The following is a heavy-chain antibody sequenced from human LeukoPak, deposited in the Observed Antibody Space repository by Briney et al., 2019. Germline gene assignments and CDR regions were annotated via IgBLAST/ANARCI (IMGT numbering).Heavy chain of an antibody. D-gene: IGHD6-13*01. V-gene: IGHV4-30-2*01. CDR3: ARGWGSSWYFDY. CDR1: GGSISSGGYS. CDR2: IYHSGST. J-gene: IGHJ4*02. Sequence: SETLSLTCAVSGGSISSGGYSWSWIRQPPGKGLEWIGYIYHSGSTYYNPSLKSRVTISVDRSKNQFSLKLSSVTAADTAVYYCARGWGSSWYFDYWGQGTLVTVSS.